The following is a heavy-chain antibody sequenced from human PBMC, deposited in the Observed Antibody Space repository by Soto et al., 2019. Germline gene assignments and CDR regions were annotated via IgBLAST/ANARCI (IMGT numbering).Heavy chain of an antibody. CDR2: IIPIHGIA. Sequence: GASVKVSCKASGVTFSSYTIWWLRQAPGQGLEWMGRIIPIHGIANYAQKFQGRVTITADKSTSTAYMELSSLRSEDTAVYYYARDRRDYWFDPWGQGTLVTVSS. D-gene: IGHD2-21*01. CDR3: ARDRRDYWFDP. V-gene: IGHV1-69*04. CDR1: GVTFSSYT. J-gene: IGHJ5*02.